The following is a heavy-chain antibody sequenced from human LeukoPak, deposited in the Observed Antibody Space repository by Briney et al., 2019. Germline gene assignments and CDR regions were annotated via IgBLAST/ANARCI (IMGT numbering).Heavy chain of an antibody. CDR1: GGSFSGYY. V-gene: IGHV4-34*01. CDR3: ARQGDDYGGTWGFDY. J-gene: IGHJ4*02. D-gene: IGHD4-23*01. CDR2: MYYSGNT. Sequence: SETLSLTCAVYGGSFSGYYWSWIRQPPGKGLEWIGSMYYSGNTYYNPSLKSRITISVDTSKNQFSLKLNSVTAADTAVYYCARQGDDYGGTWGFDYWGQGTLVTVSS.